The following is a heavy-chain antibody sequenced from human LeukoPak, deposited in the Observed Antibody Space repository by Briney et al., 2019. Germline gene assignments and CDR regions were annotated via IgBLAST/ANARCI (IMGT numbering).Heavy chain of an antibody. V-gene: IGHV3-21*01. CDR3: ARGQGHYYGSGSYPDY. J-gene: IGHJ4*02. CDR2: ISSRCSYI. CDR1: GFTFSSYS. D-gene: IGHD3-10*01. Sequence: GGSLRPSCAASGFTFSSYSMSWVRPAPGDGLGWVSSISSRCSYIYNADSMKGRFTISRDNAKTSLYLQMNSLRAEDTAVYYCARGQGHYYGSGSYPDYWGQGTLVTVSS.